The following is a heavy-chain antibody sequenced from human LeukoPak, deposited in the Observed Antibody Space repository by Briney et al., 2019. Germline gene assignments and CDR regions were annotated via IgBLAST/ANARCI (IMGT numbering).Heavy chain of an antibody. CDR1: GFTFSSYW. D-gene: IGHD1-26*01. J-gene: IGHJ4*02. Sequence: GGSLRLSCGASGFTFSSYWMNWVRQAPGKGLEWVATIKQDGSDKYYVDSVKGRFTISRDNAKNSLYLQMNSLRAEDTAVYYCARALGSDYWGQGTLVTVSS. CDR2: IKQDGSDK. CDR3: ARALGSDY. V-gene: IGHV3-7*05.